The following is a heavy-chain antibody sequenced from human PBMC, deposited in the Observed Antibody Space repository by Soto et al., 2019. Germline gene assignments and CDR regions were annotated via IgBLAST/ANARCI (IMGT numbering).Heavy chain of an antibody. CDR1: GFTVSSYA. CDR3: AKDINPPRSSSFDY. D-gene: IGHD6-13*01. Sequence: PVGSLRLACAASGFTVSSYAMSWVRQAPGKGLEWVSAISGSGGSTYYADSVKGRFTISRDNSKNTLYLQMNSLRAEDTAVYYCAKDINPPRSSSFDYWGQGTLVTVSS. CDR2: ISGSGGST. J-gene: IGHJ4*02. V-gene: IGHV3-23*01.